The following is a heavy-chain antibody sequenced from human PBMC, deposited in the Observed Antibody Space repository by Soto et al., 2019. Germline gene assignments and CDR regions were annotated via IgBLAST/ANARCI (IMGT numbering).Heavy chain of an antibody. V-gene: IGHV3-74*01. CDR1: GFTFSSDW. D-gene: IGHD1-1*01. CDR3: ARGGLEPFDY. J-gene: IGHJ4*02. Sequence: GGSLRLSCATSGFTFSSDWMHWVRQAPGKGLVWVSRINKDGSYKNYADFVEGRFTISRDDAKSELYLQMDRLRAEDTAVYYCARGGLEPFDYLRQGALVTVSS. CDR2: INKDGSYK.